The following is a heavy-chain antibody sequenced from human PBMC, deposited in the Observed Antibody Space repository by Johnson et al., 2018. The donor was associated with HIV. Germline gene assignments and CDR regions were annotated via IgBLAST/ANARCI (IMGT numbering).Heavy chain of an antibody. CDR2: IYSGGSP. V-gene: IGHV3-53*01. J-gene: IGHJ3*02. CDR1: GFTVSSNY. Sequence: MLLVESGGGLVQPGGSLRLSCAASGFTVSSNYMSWVRQAPGKGLEWVSVIYSGGSPYYADSVKGGFTISSENSKNKLYLQMNSLRAEDTAVYYCARARAGDAFDIWGQGTMVTVSS. D-gene: IGHD6-13*01. CDR3: ARARAGDAFDI.